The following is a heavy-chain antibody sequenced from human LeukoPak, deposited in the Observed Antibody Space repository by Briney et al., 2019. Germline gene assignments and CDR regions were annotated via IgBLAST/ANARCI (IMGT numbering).Heavy chain of an antibody. V-gene: IGHV4-34*01. CDR1: GGSFSGYY. Sequence: PSETLSLTCAVYGGSFSGYYWSWIRQPPGKGLEWIGEINHSGSTNYNPSLKSRVTISVDTSKNQFSLKLSSVTAADTAVYYCARGYYDYVWGSYRPSPYFDYWGQGTLVTVSS. CDR3: ARGYYDYVWGSYRPSPYFDY. J-gene: IGHJ4*02. D-gene: IGHD3-16*02. CDR2: INHSGST.